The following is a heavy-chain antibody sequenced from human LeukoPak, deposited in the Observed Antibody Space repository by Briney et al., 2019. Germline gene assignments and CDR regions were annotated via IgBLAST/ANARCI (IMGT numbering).Heavy chain of an antibody. CDR3: ASQGYSSGPADY. CDR2: IYTSGST. CDR1: GGSISSYY. V-gene: IGHV4-4*07. J-gene: IGHJ4*02. D-gene: IGHD5-18*01. Sequence: SETLSLTCTVSGGSISSYYWSWIRQPAGKGLEWIGRIYTSGSTNYNPSLKSRVTMSVDTSKNQFSLKLSSVTAVDTAVYYCASQGYSSGPADYWGQGTLVTVSS.